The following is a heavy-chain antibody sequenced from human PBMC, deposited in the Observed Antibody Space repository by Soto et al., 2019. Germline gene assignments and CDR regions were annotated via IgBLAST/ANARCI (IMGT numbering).Heavy chain of an antibody. V-gene: IGHV4-4*07. D-gene: IGHD1-26*01. Sequence: QVQLQESGPGLVKPSETLSLTCTVSSGSISNYYWSWIRQPAGKGLEWIGRIFPTGITDYNPSLKSRVTMSFDTSKNQFSLKLNSVTAADTAVYYCARGSLGPDFWGHVNLVTVSS. CDR3: ARGSLGPDF. J-gene: IGHJ4*01. CDR2: IFPTGIT. CDR1: SGSISNYY.